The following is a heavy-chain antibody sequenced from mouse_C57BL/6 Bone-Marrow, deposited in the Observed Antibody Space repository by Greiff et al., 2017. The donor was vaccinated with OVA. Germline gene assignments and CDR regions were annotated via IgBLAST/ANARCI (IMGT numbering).Heavy chain of an antibody. Sequence: QVQLQQSGAELMKPGASVKLSCKATGYTFTGYWIEWVKQRPGHGLEWIGEILPGSGSTNYNEKFKGKATFTADTSSNTAYMQLSSLTTEDSAIYYCARSAVYYGNYEIYYYAMDYWGQGTSVTVSS. CDR1: GYTFTGYW. CDR2: ILPGSGST. J-gene: IGHJ4*01. CDR3: ARSAVYYGNYEIYYYAMDY. D-gene: IGHD2-1*01. V-gene: IGHV1-9*01.